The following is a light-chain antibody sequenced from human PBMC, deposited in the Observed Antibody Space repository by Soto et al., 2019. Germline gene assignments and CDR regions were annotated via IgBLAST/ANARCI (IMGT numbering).Light chain of an antibody. CDR3: QQYNIYRRT. CDR1: QSISSW. CDR2: KAS. Sequence: QMTQSTSTLSASVGDRVTITCRASQSISSWLAWYQQKPGKAPKLLIYKASSLESGVPSRFSGSGSGTEFTLTISSLQPDDFATYYCQQYNIYRRTFGQGTKVDIK. V-gene: IGKV1-5*03. J-gene: IGKJ1*01.